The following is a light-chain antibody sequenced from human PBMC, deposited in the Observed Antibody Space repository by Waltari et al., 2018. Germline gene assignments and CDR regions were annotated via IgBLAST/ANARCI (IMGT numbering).Light chain of an antibody. Sequence: DIQMTQSPSTLSASVGDRVTISCRASQSVGTWLAWYQQKPGKAPKLLIYMASSLESGVPSRFSGSGSGTEFTLTISSLQPDDVATYSCQQYSSFSTFGQGTKVDI. J-gene: IGKJ2*01. CDR2: MAS. CDR3: QQYSSFST. V-gene: IGKV1-5*03. CDR1: QSVGTW.